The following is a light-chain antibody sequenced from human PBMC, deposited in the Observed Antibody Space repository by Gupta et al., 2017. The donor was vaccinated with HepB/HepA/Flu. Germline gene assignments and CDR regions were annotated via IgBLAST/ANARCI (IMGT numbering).Light chain of an antibody. CDR1: QSISSY. J-gene: IGKJ1*01. V-gene: IGKV1-39*01. CDR2: AAS. CDR3: QQSNSTPWT. Sequence: QMTQSPSSLSACVGDRVTITCRASQSISSYLNWYQQKPGKAPKLLIYAASSLQSGVPSRFSGSGSGTDFTLTISSLQPEDFAAYYCQQSNSTPWTFGQGTKVEIK.